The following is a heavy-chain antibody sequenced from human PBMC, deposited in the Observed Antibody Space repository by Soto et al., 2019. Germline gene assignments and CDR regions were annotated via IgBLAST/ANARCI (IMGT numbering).Heavy chain of an antibody. CDR2: INPATGDT. V-gene: IGHV1-3*01. CDR1: GYAFTTSA. CDR3: ARAAGRSKLLPYFFDP. Sequence: QIHLVQSGAEVRKPGASVRISCQASGYAFTTSAIHWVRQAPGQSLEWMGQINPATGDTKYSQNVRGRVTFALDTSATTAYMDLTSLAPHDTAVYFCARAAGRSKLLPYFFDPWGQGTLVTVSS. J-gene: IGHJ5*02. D-gene: IGHD6-13*01.